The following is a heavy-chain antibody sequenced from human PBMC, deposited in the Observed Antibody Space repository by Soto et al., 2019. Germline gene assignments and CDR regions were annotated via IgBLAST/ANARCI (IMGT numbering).Heavy chain of an antibody. J-gene: IGHJ4*02. CDR1: GDTFSTSS. V-gene: IGHV1-69*06. CDR3: ARERSRYDSSGYYRPDY. Sequence: QVQLVQSGAEVKKPGSSVKVSCKVSGDTFSTSSISWVRQAPGQGLEWLGGIIPILGTPSYAQRFQDRVTITADKSTSTAHLEVSSLRSEDTAVYDCARERSRYDSSGYYRPDYWGQGTLVTVSS. D-gene: IGHD3-22*01. CDR2: IIPILGTP.